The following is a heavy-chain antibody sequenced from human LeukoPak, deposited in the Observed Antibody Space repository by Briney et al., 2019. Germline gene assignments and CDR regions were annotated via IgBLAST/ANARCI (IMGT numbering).Heavy chain of an antibody. Sequence: SVKVSCKASGGTFSSYAISWVRQAPGQGLEWMGRIIPIFGTASYAQKFQGRVTITTDESTSTAYMELSSLRSEDTAVYYCTREVVGAVAGARYYYYYYMDVWGKGTTVTVSS. D-gene: IGHD6-19*01. J-gene: IGHJ6*03. CDR3: TREVVGAVAGARYYYYYYMDV. CDR1: GGTFSSYA. CDR2: IIPIFGTA. V-gene: IGHV1-69*05.